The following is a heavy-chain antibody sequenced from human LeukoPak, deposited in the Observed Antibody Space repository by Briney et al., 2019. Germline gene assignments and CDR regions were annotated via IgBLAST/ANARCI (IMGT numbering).Heavy chain of an antibody. V-gene: IGHV3-53*01. J-gene: IGHJ4*02. CDR2: IYSGGST. CDR3: AREGTSSGWYPFDY. D-gene: IGHD6-19*01. Sequence: PGGSLRLSCAASGFTVSSNYMSWVRQAPVKGLEWVSVIYSGGSTYYADSVKGRFTISRDNSKNTLFLQMNSLRAEDTAVYYCAREGTSSGWYPFDYWGQGTLVTVSS. CDR1: GFTVSSNY.